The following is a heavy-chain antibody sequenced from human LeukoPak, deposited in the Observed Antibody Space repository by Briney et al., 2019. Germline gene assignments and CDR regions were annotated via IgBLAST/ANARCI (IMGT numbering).Heavy chain of an antibody. CDR3: ARDPSRLGSYGDYRGYFDY. CDR2: IYHSGST. D-gene: IGHD4-17*01. Sequence: SETLSLTCAVSGGSISSSNWWSWVRQPPGKGLEWIGEIYHSGSTNYNPSLKSRVTISVDKSKNQFSLKLSSVTAADTAVYYCARDPSRLGSYGDYRGYFDYWGQGTLVTVSS. V-gene: IGHV4-4*02. J-gene: IGHJ4*02. CDR1: GGSISSSNW.